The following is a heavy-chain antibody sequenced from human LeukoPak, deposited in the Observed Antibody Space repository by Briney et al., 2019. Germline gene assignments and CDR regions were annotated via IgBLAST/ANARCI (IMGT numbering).Heavy chain of an antibody. V-gene: IGHV5-51*01. D-gene: IGHD5-18*01. J-gene: IGHJ4*02. CDR2: IYPGDSDT. CDR3: ARRGEAMDPFDY. CDR1: GYSFTSYW. Sequence: GESLKISCKDSGYSFTSYWIGWVRQMPGKGLEWMGIIYPGDSDTRYRPSFQDQVTISADKSINTAYLQWSSLKASDTAIYYCARRGEAMDPFDYWGQGTLVTVSS.